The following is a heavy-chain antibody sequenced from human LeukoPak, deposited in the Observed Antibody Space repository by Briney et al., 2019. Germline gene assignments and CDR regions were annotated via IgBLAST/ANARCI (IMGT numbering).Heavy chain of an antibody. CDR1: GFTFSDLY. V-gene: IGHV3-11*06. CDR2: ISSSSTYT. Sequence: GGSLRLSCAASGFTFSDLYMSWIRQAPGKGLEWASYISSSSTYTNYADSVKGRFTISRDNAKNSLYLQMDSLRAEDTAVYYCARHLGLSSWYDYFDYWGQGTLVTVSS. J-gene: IGHJ4*02. CDR3: ARHLGLSSWYDYFDY. D-gene: IGHD6-13*01.